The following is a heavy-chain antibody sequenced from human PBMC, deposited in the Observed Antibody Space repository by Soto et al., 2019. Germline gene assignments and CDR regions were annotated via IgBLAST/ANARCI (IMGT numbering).Heavy chain of an antibody. D-gene: IGHD6-13*01. CDR2: MNPNTGGS. Sequence: QVQLVHSGAGVKKPGASVKVSCKASGYTFTSKDINWVRQASGQGLEWMGWMNPNTGGSGYAQDFQGRITMTRDTATSTAYMELTSLRSDDTAVYYCARGGPAAGYDLWGQGTLVTVSS. CDR1: GYTFTSKD. CDR3: ARGGPAAGYDL. J-gene: IGHJ4*02. V-gene: IGHV1-8*01.